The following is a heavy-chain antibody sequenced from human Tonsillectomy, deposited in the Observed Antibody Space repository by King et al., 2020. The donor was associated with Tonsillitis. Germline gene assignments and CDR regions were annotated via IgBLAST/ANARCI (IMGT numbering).Heavy chain of an antibody. Sequence: VQLQESGPGLVKPSGTLSLTCAVSGGSISSSNWWSWVRQPPGKGLEWIGEIYQSGSANYNPSLKNRVTISVDKSQNQFSLKLSSVTAADTAVYYCARESRGGATDYWGQGTLVTVSS. CDR3: ARESRGGATDY. V-gene: IGHV4-4*02. D-gene: IGHD1-26*01. CDR1: GGSISSSNW. J-gene: IGHJ4*02. CDR2: IYQSGSA.